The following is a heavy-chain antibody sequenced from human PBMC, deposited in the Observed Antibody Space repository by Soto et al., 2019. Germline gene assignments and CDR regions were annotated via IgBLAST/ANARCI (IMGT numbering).Heavy chain of an antibody. V-gene: IGHV1-2*02. J-gene: IGHJ4*02. CDR1: GYAFTGYY. CDR3: ATTYRYVQF. Sequence: ASVKVSCKSSGYAFTGYYIHWVRQAPGQGLEWMGWINPNSGDTNYAQKFQGRVTMTRDTSFSTAYMELSSLRSDDTAVYHCATTYRYVQFWGQGTLVTVSS. D-gene: IGHD5-18*01. CDR2: INPNSGDT.